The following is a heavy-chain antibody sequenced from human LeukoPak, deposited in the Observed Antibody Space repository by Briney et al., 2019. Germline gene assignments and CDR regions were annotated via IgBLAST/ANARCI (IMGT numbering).Heavy chain of an antibody. D-gene: IGHD5-18*01. Sequence: GGSLRLSCAASGFTVSSNYMSWVRQAPGKGLEWVSVIYSGGSTYYADSVKGRFTISRDNSKNTLYLQMNSLRAEDTAVYYCARRLQLWLQKKTFDYWGQGTLVTVSS. CDR3: ARRLQLWLQKKTFDY. CDR1: GFTVSSNY. V-gene: IGHV3-53*01. CDR2: IYSGGST. J-gene: IGHJ4*02.